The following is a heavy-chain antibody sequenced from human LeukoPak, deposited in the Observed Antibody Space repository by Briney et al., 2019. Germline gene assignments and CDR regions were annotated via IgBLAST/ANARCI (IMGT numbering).Heavy chain of an antibody. D-gene: IGHD3-10*01. V-gene: IGHV1-18*01. J-gene: IGHJ5*02. Sequence: GASVKVSCKASGYTFTSYGISWVRQAPGQGLEWMGWISAYNGNTNYAQKLQGRVTMTTDTSTSTAYMELRSLRSDDTAVYYCARDQLGYYGSGSYSSGVAPRNWFDPWGQGTLVTVSS. CDR2: ISAYNGNT. CDR3: ARDQLGYYGSGSYSSGVAPRNWFDP. CDR1: GYTFTSYG.